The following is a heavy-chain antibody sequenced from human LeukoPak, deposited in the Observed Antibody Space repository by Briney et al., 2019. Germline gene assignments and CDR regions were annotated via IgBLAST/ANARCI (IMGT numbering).Heavy chain of an antibody. CDR1: GGSISSSNW. D-gene: IGHD3-22*01. V-gene: IGHV4-4*02. J-gene: IGHJ4*02. Sequence: KTSETLSLTCAVSGGSISSSNWWSWVRQPPGKGLEWIGEIYHSGSTNYNPSLKSRVTISVDKSKNQVSLKLSSVTAADTAVYYCNGYYYDSSGYFAGYWGQGTLVTVSS. CDR3: NGYYYDSSGYFAGY. CDR2: IYHSGST.